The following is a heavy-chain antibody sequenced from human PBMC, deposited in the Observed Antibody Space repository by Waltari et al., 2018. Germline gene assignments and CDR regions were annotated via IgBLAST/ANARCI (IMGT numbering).Heavy chain of an antibody. Sequence: QVQLVQSGTELKKPGASVKVSCTDSGYTFATYNINWVRQATGQGLEWMGWMNPISGNTFYAQRFQGRVTMTGDTSGSTAYIELSSLRSEDTAMYYCARVLDSRSGFDYWGQGTLVTVSS. CDR1: GYTFATYN. J-gene: IGHJ4*02. D-gene: IGHD6-13*01. CDR3: ARVLDSRSGFDY. V-gene: IGHV1-8*02. CDR2: MNPISGNT.